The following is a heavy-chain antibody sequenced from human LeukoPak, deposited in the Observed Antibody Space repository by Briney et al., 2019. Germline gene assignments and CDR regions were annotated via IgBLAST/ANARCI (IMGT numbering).Heavy chain of an antibody. D-gene: IGHD5-24*01. CDR2: IYPDDSDT. CDR1: GYNFTTYY. Sequence: PGGSLKISCKGSGYNFTTYYIGWVRQMPGKGLEWMGFIYPDDSDTRYSPSFQGQVTISADKSLSTAYLQWGSLTASDTAVYYCARLPGDGYIPIFDYWGQGTLVTVSS. CDR3: ARLPGDGYIPIFDY. V-gene: IGHV5-51*03. J-gene: IGHJ4*02.